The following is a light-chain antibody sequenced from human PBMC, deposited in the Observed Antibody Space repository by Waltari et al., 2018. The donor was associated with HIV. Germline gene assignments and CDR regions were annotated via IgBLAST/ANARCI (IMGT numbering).Light chain of an antibody. CDR2: DNN. CDR3: GRWDSSLSGHWV. CDR1: SSKIGNLY. V-gene: IGLV1-51*01. J-gene: IGLJ3*02. Sequence: QSVLTQPPSVSAAPGQKVTISCSETSSKIGNLYVSWYQQRPGTAPKLLIYDNNKRPSGIPDRFSGSKSGTTATLGITGLQTGDEADYYCGRWDSSLSGHWVFGGGTKLTVL.